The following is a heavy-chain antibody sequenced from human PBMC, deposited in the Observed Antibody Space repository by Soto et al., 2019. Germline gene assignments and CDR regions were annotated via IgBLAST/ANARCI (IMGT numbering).Heavy chain of an antibody. CDR1: GVSFSDYA. Sequence: GGSLGLSSAAPGVSFSDYAMGWVHQAPGKGLEWVSVISESGGSTHYADSVRGRCTVSRDNVKNSLSLRINSLGDEDTAVYFCARVDYYDSSGYDAFDIWG. D-gene: IGHD3-22*01. CDR2: ISESGGST. V-gene: IGHV3-23*01. J-gene: IGHJ3*02. CDR3: ARVDYYDSSGYDAFDI.